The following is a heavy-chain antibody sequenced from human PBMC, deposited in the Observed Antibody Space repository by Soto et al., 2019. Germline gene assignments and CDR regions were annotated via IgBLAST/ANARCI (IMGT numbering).Heavy chain of an antibody. D-gene: IGHD2-8*02. CDR1: GFTFSNAW. V-gene: IGHV3-15*01. CDR2: IKSKTDGGTT. Sequence: GGSLRLSCAASGFTFSNAWMSWVRQAPGKGLEWVGRIKSKTDGGTTDYAAPVKGRFTISRDDSKNTLYLQMNSLKTEDTAVYYCARDKITGLFDYWGQGTLVTVSS. J-gene: IGHJ4*02. CDR3: ARDKITGLFDY.